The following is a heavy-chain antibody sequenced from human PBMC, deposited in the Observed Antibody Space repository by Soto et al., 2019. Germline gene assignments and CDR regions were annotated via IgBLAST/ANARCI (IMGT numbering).Heavy chain of an antibody. CDR1: GGSFSGYY. CDR2: INHSGST. V-gene: IGHV4-34*01. J-gene: IGHJ5*02. Sequence: AETLSLTWAVYGGSFSGYYCSWIRQPPGKGLEWIGEINHSGSTNYNPSLKSRVTISVDTSKNQFSLKLSSVTAADTAVYYCARTGKLIQRPPRRWYEPSGQRTLVTV. CDR3: ARTGKLIQRPPRRWYEP. D-gene: IGHD5-18*01.